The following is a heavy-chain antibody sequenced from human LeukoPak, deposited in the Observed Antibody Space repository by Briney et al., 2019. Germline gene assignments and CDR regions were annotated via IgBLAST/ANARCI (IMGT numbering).Heavy chain of an antibody. D-gene: IGHD3-3*01. V-gene: IGHV4-38-2*01. J-gene: IGHJ3*02. CDR2: IYHSGST. CDR1: GGSFSGYY. CDR3: ASPPFGVALGAFDI. Sequence: SETLSLTCAVYGGSFSGYYWGWIRQPPGKGLEWIGSIYHSGSTYYNPSLKSRVTISVDTSKNQFSLKLSSATAADTAVYYCASPPFGVALGAFDIWGQGTMVTVSS.